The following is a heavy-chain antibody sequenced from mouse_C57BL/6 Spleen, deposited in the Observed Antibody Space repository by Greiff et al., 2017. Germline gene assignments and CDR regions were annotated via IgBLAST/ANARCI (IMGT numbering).Heavy chain of an antibody. CDR3: LTGPWFAY. J-gene: IGHJ3*01. CDR2: IDPETGGT. D-gene: IGHD4-1*01. CDR1: GYTFTDYE. Sequence: QVQLQQSGAELVRPGASVTLSCKASGYTFTDYEMHWVKQTPVHGLEWIGAIDPETGGTAYNQKFKGKAILTADKSSSTAYMERRSLTSEDSAVYYSLTGPWFAYWGQGTLVTVSA. V-gene: IGHV1-15*01.